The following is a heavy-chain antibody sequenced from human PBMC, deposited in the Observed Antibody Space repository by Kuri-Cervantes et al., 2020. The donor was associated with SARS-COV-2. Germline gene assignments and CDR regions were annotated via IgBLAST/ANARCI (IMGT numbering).Heavy chain of an antibody. CDR3: ARDRYSSSCFDY. Sequence: GSLRLSCTVSGGSISSYYWSWIRQPPGKGLEWIGYIYYSGSTNYNPSLKSRVTISVDTSKNQFSLKLSSVTAADTAVYYCARDRYSSSCFDYWGQGTLVTVSS. CDR1: GGSISSYY. CDR2: IYYSGST. J-gene: IGHJ4*02. D-gene: IGHD6-13*01. V-gene: IGHV4-59*12.